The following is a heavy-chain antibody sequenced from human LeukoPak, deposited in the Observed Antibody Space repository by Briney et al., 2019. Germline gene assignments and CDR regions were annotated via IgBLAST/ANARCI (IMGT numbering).Heavy chain of an antibody. CDR3: AAGGCGWYYFDY. Sequence: SETLSLTCAVYGGSFSGYYWSWIRQPPGKGLEWIGEINHSGSTNYNPSLKSRVTISVDTSKNQFSLKLSSVTAADTAVYYCAAGGCGWYYFDYWGQGTLVTVSS. V-gene: IGHV4-34*01. CDR2: INHSGST. D-gene: IGHD6-19*01. J-gene: IGHJ4*02. CDR1: GGSFSGYY.